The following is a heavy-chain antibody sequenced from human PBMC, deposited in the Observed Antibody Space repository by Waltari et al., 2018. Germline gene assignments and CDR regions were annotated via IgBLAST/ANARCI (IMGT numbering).Heavy chain of an antibody. V-gene: IGHV4-39*01. J-gene: IGHJ3*01. CDR1: GRSITSNRHY. CDR2: ISYAGAT. CDR3: ATYIGASVGTAAFDV. D-gene: IGHD5-12*01. Sequence: QLQLQESGPGLVKPSETLSLTCSVSGRSITSNRHYWGWIRQPPGQGLEWIGTISYAGATYSSPSLNSRVTVSRDTSKNQLSLTLGSVTAADTVVYYCATYIGASVGTAAFDVWGQGAMVTVSS.